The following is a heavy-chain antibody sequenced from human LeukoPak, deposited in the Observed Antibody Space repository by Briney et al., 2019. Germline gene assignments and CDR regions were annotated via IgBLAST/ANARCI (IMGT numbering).Heavy chain of an antibody. D-gene: IGHD3-10*01. J-gene: IGHJ6*02. V-gene: IGHV3-74*01. Sequence: GGSLRLSCAVSGFTFSSSWMLWVRQAPGKGLLWVSRINTDGSSTSYADSVKGRFTISRDNAENTLYLQMNSLRAEDTAVYYCARGPMVRGAYGMDVWGQGTTVTVSS. CDR3: ARGPMVRGAYGMDV. CDR2: INTDGSST. CDR1: GFTFSSSW.